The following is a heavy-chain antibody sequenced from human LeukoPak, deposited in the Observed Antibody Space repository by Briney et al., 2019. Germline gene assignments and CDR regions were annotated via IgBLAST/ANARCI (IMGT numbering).Heavy chain of an antibody. Sequence: GGSLRLSCAASGFNFTMYWMHWVRQAPGKGLVWVSRINNDGSTTSHADSVKGRFTISRDNAKNTLYLQMNSLRAEDTAVYYCARGLVPGFLDYWGQGTPVTVSS. CDR3: ARGLVPGFLDY. CDR1: GFNFTMYW. V-gene: IGHV3-74*01. D-gene: IGHD4-11*01. CDR2: INNDGSTT. J-gene: IGHJ4*02.